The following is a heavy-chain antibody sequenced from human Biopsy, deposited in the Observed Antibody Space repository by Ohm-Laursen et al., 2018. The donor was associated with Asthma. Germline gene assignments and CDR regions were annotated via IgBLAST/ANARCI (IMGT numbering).Heavy chain of an antibody. J-gene: IGHJ6*02. CDR3: ARITNDRIAAAGRYYYYGMDV. CDR2: INHSGST. V-gene: IGHV4-34*01. CDR1: GGSFSGYY. Sequence: PGTLSLTCAVYGGSFSGYYWSWIRPPPGKGLEWIGEINHSGSTNYNPSLKSRVTISVDTSKNQFSLKLSSVTAADTAVCYCARITNDRIAAAGRYYYYGMDVWGQGTTVTVSS. D-gene: IGHD6-13*01.